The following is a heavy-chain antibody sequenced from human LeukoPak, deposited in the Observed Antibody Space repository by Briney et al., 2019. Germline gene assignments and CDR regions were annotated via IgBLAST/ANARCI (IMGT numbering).Heavy chain of an antibody. D-gene: IGHD6-19*01. J-gene: IGHJ5*02. CDR3: ASPAVYWFDP. CDR1: GGSLSGYN. CDR2: INHSGST. Sequence: SETLSLTCAVYGGSLSGYNWNWIRQPPGKGLEWIGEINHSGSTSYNPSLKSRVTISADTSKNQFSLNLTSVTAADTAVYCCASPAVYWFDPWGQGILVTVSP. V-gene: IGHV4-34*01.